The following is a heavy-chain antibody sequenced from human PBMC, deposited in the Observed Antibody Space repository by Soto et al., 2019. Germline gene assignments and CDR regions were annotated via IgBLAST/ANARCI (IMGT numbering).Heavy chain of an antibody. CDR3: AKDQGGYMVSGMDV. J-gene: IGHJ6*02. CDR1: GYTFTDYY. CDR2: INPNSGAT. D-gene: IGHD2-2*02. Sequence: QVQLVQSRAEVKKPGASVNVSCKASGYTFTDYYIYWLRQAPGHGLEWMGWINPNSGATNYAHNFQGRVTLTRDTSIRAAYMELSRLSSDDTAVYSCAKDQGGYMVSGMDVWGQGTTVTVSS. V-gene: IGHV1-2*02.